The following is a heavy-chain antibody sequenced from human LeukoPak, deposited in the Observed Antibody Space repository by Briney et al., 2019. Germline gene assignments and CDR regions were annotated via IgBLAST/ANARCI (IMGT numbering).Heavy chain of an antibody. J-gene: IGHJ4*02. CDR2: INHSGST. V-gene: IGHV4-34*01. CDR1: GGSFSGYY. D-gene: IGHD4-17*01. Sequence: PSETLSLTCAVYGGSFSGYYWSWIRQPPGKGLEWIGEINHSGSTNYNPSLKSRVTISVDTSKNQFSLKLSPVTAADTAVYYCARTGRYGDYVLDYWGQGTLVTVSS. CDR3: ARTGRYGDYVLDY.